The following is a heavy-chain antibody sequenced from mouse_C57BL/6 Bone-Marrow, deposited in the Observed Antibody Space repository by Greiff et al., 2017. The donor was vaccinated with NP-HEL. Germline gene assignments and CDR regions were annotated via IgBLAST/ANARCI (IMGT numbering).Heavy chain of an antibody. D-gene: IGHD1-1*01. CDR1: GFNIKDDY. CDR3: TTGGSSPYAMDY. V-gene: IGHV14-4*01. J-gene: IGHJ4*01. Sequence: VHVKQSGAELVRPGASVKLSCTVSGFNIKDDYMHWVKQRPEQGLEWIGWIDPENGDTEYASKFQGKATITAATSSNTAYLQLSSLTSEDTAVYYCTTGGSSPYAMDYWGQGTSVTVSS. CDR2: IDPENGDT.